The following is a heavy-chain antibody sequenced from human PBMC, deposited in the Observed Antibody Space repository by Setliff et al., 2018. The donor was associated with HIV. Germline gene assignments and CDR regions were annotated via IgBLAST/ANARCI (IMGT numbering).Heavy chain of an antibody. Sequence: KASETLSLTCTVSGGSITSSTYYWDWIRQLPGKGLEWIGSIFYSGSTYYNPSVKSRVTISIDTSKNQFSLRLSSVTAADTAVYYCARDHKYYYDSSGLDYWGQGTLVTVPQ. CDR2: IFYSGST. J-gene: IGHJ4*02. CDR3: ARDHKYYYDSSGLDY. D-gene: IGHD3-22*01. V-gene: IGHV4-39*07. CDR1: GGSITSSTYY.